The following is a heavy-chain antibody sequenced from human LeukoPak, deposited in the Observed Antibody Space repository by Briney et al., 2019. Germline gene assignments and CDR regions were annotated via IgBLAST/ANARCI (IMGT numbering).Heavy chain of an antibody. Sequence: ASVKVSCKASGGTFSSYAISWVRQAPGQGLEWMGGIIPIFGTANYAQKFQGRITITADESTSTAYMELSSLRSEDTAVYYCAREDVSSYYDSSGYYLSWFDPWGQGTLVTVSS. D-gene: IGHD3-22*01. CDR2: IIPIFGTA. V-gene: IGHV1-69*13. J-gene: IGHJ5*02. CDR3: AREDVSSYYDSSGYYLSWFDP. CDR1: GGTFSSYA.